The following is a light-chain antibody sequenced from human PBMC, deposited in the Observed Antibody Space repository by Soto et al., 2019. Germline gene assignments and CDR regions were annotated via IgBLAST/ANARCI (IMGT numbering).Light chain of an antibody. CDR3: QQRSEWPRT. CDR1: QSISSS. Sequence: EIVLTQSPATLSLSPGERATLSCRASQSISSSLAWYQQKPGQAPRLLIYDASSRATGFPARFSGSGSVTDFTLTIDSLEPEDFAVYYCQQRSEWPRTFGQGTKVEIK. CDR2: DAS. V-gene: IGKV3-11*01. J-gene: IGKJ1*01.